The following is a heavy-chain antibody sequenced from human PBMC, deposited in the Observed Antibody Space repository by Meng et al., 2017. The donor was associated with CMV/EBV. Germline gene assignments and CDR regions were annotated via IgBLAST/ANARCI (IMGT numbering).Heavy chain of an antibody. Sequence: GGSLRLSCAASGFTVSSNYMSWVRQAPGKGLEWVSVIYSGGSTYYADSVKGRFTISRDNSKNTLYLQMNSLRAEDTAVYYCARDVYYYDSSGYYIDYWGQGTLVTVSS. CDR2: IYSGGST. D-gene: IGHD3-22*01. V-gene: IGHV3-53*01. J-gene: IGHJ4*02. CDR1: GFTVSSNY. CDR3: ARDVYYYDSSGYYIDY.